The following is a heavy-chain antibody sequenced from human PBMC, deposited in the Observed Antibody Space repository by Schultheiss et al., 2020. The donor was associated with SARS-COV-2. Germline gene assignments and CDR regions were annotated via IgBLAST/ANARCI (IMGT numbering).Heavy chain of an antibody. J-gene: IGHJ4*02. Sequence: GGSLRLSCAASGLTVSSNYMSWVRQAPGKGLEWVGRIKSKTDGGTTDYAAPVKGRFTISRDDSKNTLYLQMNSLKTEDTAVYYCTTDSSGWAGYFDYWGQGTLVTVSS. CDR3: TTDSSGWAGYFDY. CDR2: IKSKTDGGTT. D-gene: IGHD6-19*01. V-gene: IGHV3-15*01. CDR1: GLTVSSNY.